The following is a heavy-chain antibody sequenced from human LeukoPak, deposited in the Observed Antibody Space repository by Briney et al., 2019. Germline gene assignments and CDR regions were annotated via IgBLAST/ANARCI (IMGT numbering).Heavy chain of an antibody. V-gene: IGHV4-59*01. CDR1: GGSISSYY. CDR2: IYYSGST. D-gene: IGHD6-19*01. Sequence: SETLSLTCTVSGGSISSYYWSWIRQPPGKGLEWIGYIYYSGSTNYNPSLKSRVTISVDTSKNQFSLKLSSVPAADTAVYYCARDVDISGWYDAFDIWGQGTMVTVSS. J-gene: IGHJ3*02. CDR3: ARDVDISGWYDAFDI.